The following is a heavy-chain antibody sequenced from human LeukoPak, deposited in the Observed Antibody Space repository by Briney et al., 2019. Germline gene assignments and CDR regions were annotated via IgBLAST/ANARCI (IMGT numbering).Heavy chain of an antibody. CDR2: INHSGST. CDR1: GGSFSGYY. D-gene: IGHD3-10*01. CDR3: ASGPMVRGSKIFDY. V-gene: IGHV4-34*01. Sequence: SETLSLTCAVYGGSFSGYYWSWIRQPPGKGLEWIGEINHSGSTNYNPSLKSRVTISVDTSKNQFSLKLSSVTAADTAVYYCASGPMVRGSKIFDYWGQGTLVTVSS. J-gene: IGHJ4*02.